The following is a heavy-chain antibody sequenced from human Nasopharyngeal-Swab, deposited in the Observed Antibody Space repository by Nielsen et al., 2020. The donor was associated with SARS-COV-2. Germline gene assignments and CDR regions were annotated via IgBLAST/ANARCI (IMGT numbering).Heavy chain of an antibody. J-gene: IGHJ5*02. V-gene: IGHV4-59*12. Sequence: WIRQPPGKGLEWIGYFYYSGITNYNPSLKSRVTILIDTSKNQFSLKLNSVTAADTAVYYCARKSGVLEQQLVRGRWFDPWGQGTLVTAPQ. CDR3: ARKSGVLEQQLVRGRWFDP. D-gene: IGHD6-13*01. CDR2: FYYSGIT.